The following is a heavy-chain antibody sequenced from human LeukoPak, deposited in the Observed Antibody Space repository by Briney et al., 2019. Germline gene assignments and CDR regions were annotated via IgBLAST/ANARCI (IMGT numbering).Heavy chain of an antibody. J-gene: IGHJ2*01. Sequence: PGGSLRLSCAASGFTVSSNYMSRVRQAPGKGLEWVSVIYRGGSTYYADSVKGRFTISRDNSKNTLYLEMNGLSAEDTAVYYCARVSAGGYNYNWYFDLWGRGTLVTVSS. V-gene: IGHV3-66*01. CDR2: IYRGGST. CDR3: ARVSAGGYNYNWYFDL. CDR1: GFTVSSNY. D-gene: IGHD5-24*01.